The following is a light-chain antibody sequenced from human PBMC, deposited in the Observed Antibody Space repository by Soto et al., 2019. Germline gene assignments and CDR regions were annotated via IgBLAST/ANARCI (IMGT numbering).Light chain of an antibody. CDR1: QSVSSSY. Sequence: IGLYQSPGALSLSQGERATLSCRTSQSVSSSYLAWYQHKPGQSSWLRIYSASSRASGIPDRFTCSGSETDFTLSIGRLEPEGSAGYCCHRYGRALRPFGQVTKAAIK. CDR3: HRYGRALRP. J-gene: IGKJ1*01. V-gene: IGKV3-20*01. CDR2: SAS.